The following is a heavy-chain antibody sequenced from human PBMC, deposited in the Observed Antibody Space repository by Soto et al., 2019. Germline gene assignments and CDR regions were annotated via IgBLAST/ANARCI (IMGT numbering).Heavy chain of an antibody. CDR3: ARAGYGDYLLDY. J-gene: IGHJ4*02. Sequence: ASVKVSCKASGGTFSSYAISWVRQAPGQGLEWMGGIIPIFGTANYAQKFQGRVTITADESTSTAYMELSSLRSEDTAVYYCARAGYGDYLLDYWGQGTLVTVSS. CDR1: GGTFSSYA. D-gene: IGHD4-17*01. V-gene: IGHV1-69*13. CDR2: IIPIFGTA.